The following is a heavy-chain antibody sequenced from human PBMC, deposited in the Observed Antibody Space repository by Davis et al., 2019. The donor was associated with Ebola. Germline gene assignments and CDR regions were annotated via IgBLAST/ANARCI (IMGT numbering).Heavy chain of an antibody. CDR2: VILKSGAT. J-gene: IGHJ4*02. V-gene: IGHV1-2*06. CDR1: GYTFTDYN. CDR3: ARGHNYAHEY. D-gene: IGHD4-11*01. Sequence: ASVKVSRQASGYTFTDYNIHWMRQAPGQGLEWLGRVILKSGATNYAQKFQGRVTITRDTSISTVYMELSSLRYDDTADYYCARGHNYAHEYWGQGTLVTVSS.